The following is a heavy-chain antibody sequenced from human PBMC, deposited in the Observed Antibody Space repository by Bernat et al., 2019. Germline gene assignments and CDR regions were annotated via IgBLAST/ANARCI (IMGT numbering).Heavy chain of an antibody. J-gene: IGHJ5*02. D-gene: IGHD2-2*03. Sequence: FSSYAISWVRQAPGQGLEWMGGIIPIFGTANYAQKFQGRVTITADESTSTAYMELSSRRSEDTAVYYCASLMRGFMEWIGWFDPWG. CDR3: ASLMRGFMEWIGWFDP. CDR2: IIPIFGTA. CDR1: FSSYA. V-gene: IGHV1-69*01.